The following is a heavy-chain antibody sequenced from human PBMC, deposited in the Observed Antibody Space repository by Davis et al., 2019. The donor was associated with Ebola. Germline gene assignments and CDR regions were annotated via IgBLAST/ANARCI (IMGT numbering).Heavy chain of an antibody. CDR1: GYTFTTHH. J-gene: IGHJ5*02. D-gene: IGHD1-26*01. Sequence: ASVKVSCKASGYTFTTHHFSWVRQAPGQGLEWMGWISGYNGNTNYAQKLQGRVSMTTDTSTSTAYMELRSLRSDDTAVYYCGRDVLVGATSAWGQGTLVTVSS. CDR2: ISGYNGNT. CDR3: GRDVLVGATSA. V-gene: IGHV1-18*01.